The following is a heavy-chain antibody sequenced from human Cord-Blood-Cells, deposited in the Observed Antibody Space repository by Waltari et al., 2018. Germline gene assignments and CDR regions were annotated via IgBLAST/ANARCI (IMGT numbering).Heavy chain of an antibody. CDR3: ARQSIAANWFDP. D-gene: IGHD6-6*01. Sequence: PSEPLCPTCLASVGPIGKSIYTWAWFLQPPGKGLEWIGSIYYSGSTYYNPSLTSRVTISVDTSKNQFSLKLSSVTAADTSVYYCARQSIAANWFDPWGQGTLVTVSS. J-gene: IGHJ5*02. CDR1: VGPIGKSIYT. CDR2: IYYSGST. V-gene: IGHV4-39*01.